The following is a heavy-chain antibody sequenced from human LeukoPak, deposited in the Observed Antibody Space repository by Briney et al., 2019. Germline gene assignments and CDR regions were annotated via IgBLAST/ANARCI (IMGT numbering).Heavy chain of an antibody. Sequence: PGGSLRLSCAASGFTFSSYGMHWVRQAPGKGLEWVAVISYDGSNKYYADSVKGRFTISRDNSKNTLYLQMNSLRAEDTAVHYCAKDRGYDTGEFDYWGQGTLVTVSS. CDR1: GFTFSSYG. CDR3: AKDRGYDTGEFDY. J-gene: IGHJ4*02. CDR2: ISYDGSNK. D-gene: IGHD5-12*01. V-gene: IGHV3-30*18.